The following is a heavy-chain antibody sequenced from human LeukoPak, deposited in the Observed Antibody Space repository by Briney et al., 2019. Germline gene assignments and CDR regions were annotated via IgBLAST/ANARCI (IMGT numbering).Heavy chain of an antibody. CDR2: IYYSGST. J-gene: IGHJ4*02. CDR3: ARHPSAIGRSFDY. Sequence: TSETLSLTCTVSGGSISSYYWSWIRQPPGKGLEWIGYIYYSGSTNYNPSLKSRVTISVDTSKNQFSLKLSSVTAADTAVYYCARHPSAIGRSFDYWGQGTLVTVSS. D-gene: IGHD1-26*01. CDR1: GGSISSYY. V-gene: IGHV4-59*08.